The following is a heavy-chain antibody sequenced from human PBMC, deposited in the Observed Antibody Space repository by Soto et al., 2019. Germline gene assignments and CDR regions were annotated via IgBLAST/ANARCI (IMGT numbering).Heavy chain of an antibody. CDR1: GYALSELS. V-gene: IGHV1-24*01. CDR3: ATRPLAFDI. CDR2: FDPEDGET. Sequence: ASVKVSCKGAGYALSELSRHWGRQARGKGLEWMGGFDPEDGETIYAQKFQGRVTMTEDTSTDTAYMELSSLRSEYKGVYHCATRPLAFDIWGQGTMVTVSS. J-gene: IGHJ3*02.